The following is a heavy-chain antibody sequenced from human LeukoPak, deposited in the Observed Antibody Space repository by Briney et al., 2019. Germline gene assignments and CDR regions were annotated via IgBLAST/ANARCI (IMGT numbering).Heavy chain of an antibody. Sequence: GASVKVSCKASGGTFSSYAISWVRQPPAPGLEWMGRIIPIFGTANYAQKFQGRVTITTDESTSTAYMELSSLRSEDTAVYYCARDYYDSSGYSDWGQGTLVTVSS. CDR2: IIPIFGTA. CDR3: ARDYYDSSGYSD. D-gene: IGHD3-22*01. J-gene: IGHJ4*02. CDR1: GGTFSSYA. V-gene: IGHV1-69*05.